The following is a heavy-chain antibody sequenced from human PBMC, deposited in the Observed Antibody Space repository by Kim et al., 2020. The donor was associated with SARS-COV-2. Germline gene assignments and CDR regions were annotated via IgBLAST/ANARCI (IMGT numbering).Heavy chain of an antibody. Sequence: YYNPSLKSRVTISVDTAKNQFSLKLSSVPAADTAVYYCARPLWFGESIDPWGQGTLVTVSS. J-gene: IGHJ5*02. CDR3: ARPLWFGESIDP. V-gene: IGHV4-30-2*04. D-gene: IGHD3-10*01.